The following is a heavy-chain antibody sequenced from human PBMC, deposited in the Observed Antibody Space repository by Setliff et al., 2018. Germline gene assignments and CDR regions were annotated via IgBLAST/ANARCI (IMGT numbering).Heavy chain of an antibody. D-gene: IGHD5-18*01. CDR3: TFARDGYDVFDI. V-gene: IGHV3-73*01. J-gene: IGHJ3*02. Sequence: GESLKISCAASGFSFSGSAVYWVRQASVKGLEWIGRIRGRTDNYARAYAASVRGRFTISRDDSKNTAYLQMNSLKTEDTAVYYCTFARDGYDVFDIWGQGTMVTVSS. CDR2: IRGRTDNYAR. CDR1: GFSFSGSA.